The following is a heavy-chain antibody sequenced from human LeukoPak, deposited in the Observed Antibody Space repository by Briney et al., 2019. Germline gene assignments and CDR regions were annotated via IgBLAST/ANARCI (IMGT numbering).Heavy chain of an antibody. V-gene: IGHV3-21*01. CDR3: ARDRITMVRALDY. Sequence: PGGSLRLSCAASGFTFSSYSMNWVRQAPGKGLEWVSSISSSSSYIYYADSVKGRFTISRDNAKNSLHLQMNSLRAEDTAVYYCARDRITMVRALDYWGQGTLVTVSS. CDR2: ISSSSSYI. D-gene: IGHD3-10*01. CDR1: GFTFSSYS. J-gene: IGHJ4*02.